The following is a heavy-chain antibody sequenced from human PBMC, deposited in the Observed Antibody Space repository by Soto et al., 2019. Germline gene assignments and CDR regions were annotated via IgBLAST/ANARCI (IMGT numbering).Heavy chain of an antibody. CDR2: INHSGNT. D-gene: IGHD4-17*01. J-gene: IGHJ6*02. CDR3: AGLPVDYGGDYYYYGMDV. V-gene: IGHV4-34*01. CDR1: GASLSDNY. Sequence: SETLSLTCAVYGASLSDNYCNWLRQPPGKGLEWIGEINHSGNTNYNPSLRSRVTISIDTSKNQLSLNLRSVSAADTAVYYCAGLPVDYGGDYYYYGMDVWGQGTTVT.